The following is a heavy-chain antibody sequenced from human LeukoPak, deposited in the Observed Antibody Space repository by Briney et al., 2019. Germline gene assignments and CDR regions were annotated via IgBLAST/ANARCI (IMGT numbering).Heavy chain of an antibody. CDR1: GGTFSSYA. J-gene: IGHJ4*02. Sequence: ASVKVSCKASGGTFSSYAISWVRQAPGQGLEWMGGIIPIFGTANYAQKFQGRVTITADESTSTAYMELSSLRSEDTAVYYCARAVVTMVRGGITFDYWGQGTLVTVSS. V-gene: IGHV1-69*01. CDR2: IIPIFGTA. CDR3: ARAVVTMVRGGITFDY. D-gene: IGHD3-10*01.